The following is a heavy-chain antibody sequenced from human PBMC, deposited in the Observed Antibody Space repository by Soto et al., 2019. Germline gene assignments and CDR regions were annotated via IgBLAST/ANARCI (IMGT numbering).Heavy chain of an antibody. CDR3: ARTYGSGSRYTDY. Sequence: QVQLVQSGAEVKKPGSSVKVSCKASGGTFSSYTISWERQAPGQGLEWMGRIIPILGIANYAQKFQGRVTITADKSTSTAYMELSSLRSEDTAVYYCARTYGSGSRYTDYWGQGTLVTVSS. CDR1: GGTFSSYT. V-gene: IGHV1-69*02. CDR2: IIPILGIA. J-gene: IGHJ4*02. D-gene: IGHD3-10*01.